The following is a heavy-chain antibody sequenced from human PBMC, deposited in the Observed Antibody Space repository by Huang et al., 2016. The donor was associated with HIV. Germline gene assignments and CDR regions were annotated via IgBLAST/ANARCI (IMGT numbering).Heavy chain of an antibody. J-gene: IGHJ4*02. CDR2: IRYDGNNY. Sequence: QVQLVESGGGVVQPGGSLRLSCLASGFTFGCFGMHWVRQDPGKGLEWVAVIRYDGNNYYYADSVRGRFTISRDNSKDTLYLQMNRLRPDDSAVYYCAKDLTYTFGRHFDYWGRGTLVTVSS. CDR1: GFTFGCFG. D-gene: IGHD3-3*01. CDR3: AKDLTYTFGRHFDY. V-gene: IGHV3-30*02.